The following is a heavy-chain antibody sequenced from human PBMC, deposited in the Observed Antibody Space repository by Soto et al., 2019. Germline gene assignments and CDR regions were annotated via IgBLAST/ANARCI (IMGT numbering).Heavy chain of an antibody. D-gene: IGHD3-3*01. CDR2: IYYSGST. CDR1: GGSISSYY. J-gene: IGHJ4*02. CDR3: ARVTPSGYYIY. Sequence: SETLSLTCTVSGGSISSYYWSWIRQPPGKGLEWIGYIYYSGSTNYNPSLKSRVTISVDTSKNQFSLKLSSVTAADTAVYYCARVTPSGYYIYWGQGTLVTVS. V-gene: IGHV4-59*01.